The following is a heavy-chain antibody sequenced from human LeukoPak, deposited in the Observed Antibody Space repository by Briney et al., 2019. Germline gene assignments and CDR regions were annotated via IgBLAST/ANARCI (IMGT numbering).Heavy chain of an antibody. V-gene: IGHV1-8*03. CDR2: MNPNSGNT. J-gene: IGHJ6*03. CDR1: GYTFTSYD. Sequence: VASVTVSCKASGYTFTSYDINWVRQATGQGLEWMGWMNPNSGNTGYAQKFQGRVTITRNTSISTAYMELSSLRSEDTAVYYCARGAHYYYMDVWGKGTTVTVSS. CDR3: ARGAHYYYMDV.